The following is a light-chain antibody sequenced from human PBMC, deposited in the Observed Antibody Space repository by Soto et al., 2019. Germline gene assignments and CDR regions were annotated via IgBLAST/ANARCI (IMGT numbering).Light chain of an antibody. J-gene: IGKJ5*01. V-gene: IGKV3-20*01. Sequence: EIVLTQSPGTLSLSPGERATLSCKTSQTIASANVNWYQQKPGQAPRLLMYGASSRATGIPDRFSGSGSGTDFTLTISTLEPEDFATYYCQQYDNLPPLITFGQGTRLEIK. CDR2: GAS. CDR1: QTIASAN. CDR3: QQYDNLPPLIT.